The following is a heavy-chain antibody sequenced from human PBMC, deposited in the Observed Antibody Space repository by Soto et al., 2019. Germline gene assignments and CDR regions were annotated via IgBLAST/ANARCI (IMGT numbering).Heavy chain of an antibody. CDR1: GGSISSGDYY. D-gene: IGHD3-10*01. J-gene: IGHJ6*02. CDR3: ASLWFGETGFYGMDV. V-gene: IGHV4-30-4*01. Sequence: SETLSLTCTVSGGSISSGDYYWSWIRQPPGKGLEWIGYIYYSGSTYYNPSLKSRVTISVDTSRNQFSLKLSSVTAADTAVYYCASLWFGETGFYGMDVWGQGTTVTVSS. CDR2: IYYSGST.